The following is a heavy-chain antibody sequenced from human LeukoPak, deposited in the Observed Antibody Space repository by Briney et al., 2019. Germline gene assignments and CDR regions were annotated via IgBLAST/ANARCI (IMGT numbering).Heavy chain of an antibody. J-gene: IGHJ4*02. D-gene: IGHD5-12*01. CDR3: ARENVDIVATIAGGLDY. V-gene: IGHV3-30-3*01. CDR1: GFTFSSYA. Sequence: PGRSLRLSCAASGFTFSSYAMHWVRQAPGKGLEWVAVISYDGSNKYYADSVKGRFTISRDNSKNTLYLQMNSLRAEDTAVYYCARENVDIVATIAGGLDYWGQGTLVTVSS. CDR2: ISYDGSNK.